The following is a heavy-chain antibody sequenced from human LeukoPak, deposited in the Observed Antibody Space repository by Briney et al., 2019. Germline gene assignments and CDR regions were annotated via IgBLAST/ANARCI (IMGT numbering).Heavy chain of an antibody. CDR2: INHSGST. CDR1: DESFSDFY. Sequence: SETLSLTCAVYDESFSDFYLNWIRQPPGKGLEWIGEINHSGSTNYNPSLKSRVTISVDTSKNQFSLKLSSVTAADTAVYYCARGRIQLWFLDYWGQGTLVTVSS. CDR3: ARGRIQLWFLDY. V-gene: IGHV4-34*01. J-gene: IGHJ4*02. D-gene: IGHD5-18*01.